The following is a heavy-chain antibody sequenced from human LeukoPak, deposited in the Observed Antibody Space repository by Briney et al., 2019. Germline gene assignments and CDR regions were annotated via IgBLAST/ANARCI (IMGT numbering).Heavy chain of an antibody. CDR1: GYTFTSYG. J-gene: IGHJ5*02. Sequence: ASVKVSCKASGYTFTSYGISWVRQAPGQGLEWMGGIIPIFGTANYAQKFQGRVTITADESTSTAYMELSSLRSEDTAVYYCASSGSPWFDPWGQGTLVTVSS. CDR2: IIPIFGTA. CDR3: ASSGSPWFDP. D-gene: IGHD6-6*01. V-gene: IGHV1-69*13.